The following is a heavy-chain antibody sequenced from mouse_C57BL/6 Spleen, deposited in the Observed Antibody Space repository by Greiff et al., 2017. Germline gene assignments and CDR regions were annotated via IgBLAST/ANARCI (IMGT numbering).Heavy chain of an antibody. CDR3: ARRGYGSSYPSWFAY. V-gene: IGHV1-50*01. D-gene: IGHD1-1*01. CDR1: GYTFTSYW. Sequence: VQLQQPGAELVKPGASVKLSCKASGYTFTSYWMQWVKQRPGQGLEWIGEIDPSDSYTNYNQKFKGKATLTVDTSSSTAYMQLSSLTSEDSAVYYCARRGYGSSYPSWFAYWGQGTLVTVSA. CDR2: IDPSDSYT. J-gene: IGHJ3*01.